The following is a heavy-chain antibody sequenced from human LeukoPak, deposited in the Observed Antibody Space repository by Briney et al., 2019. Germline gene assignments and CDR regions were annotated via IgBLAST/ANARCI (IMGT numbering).Heavy chain of an antibody. CDR2: INTNTGNP. J-gene: IGHJ4*02. CDR1: GYTFASYA. Sequence: ASVKVSCKASGYTFASYAMYWVRQAPGQGLEWMGWINTNTGNPTYAQGFTGRFVFSLDTSVSTAYLQISSLKAEDTAVYYCATYYSSGWYQWGQGTLVTVSS. CDR3: ATYYSSGWYQ. D-gene: IGHD6-19*01. V-gene: IGHV7-4-1*02.